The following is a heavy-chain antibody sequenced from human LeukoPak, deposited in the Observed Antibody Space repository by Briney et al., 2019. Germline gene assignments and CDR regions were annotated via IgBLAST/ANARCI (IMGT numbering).Heavy chain of an antibody. CDR1: GGSFSGYY. D-gene: IGHD3-3*01. CDR2: INHSGST. Sequence: SETLSLTCAVYGGSFSGYYWSWIRKPPGKGLEWIGEINHSGSTNYNPSLKSRVTISVDTSKNQFSLKLSSVTAADTAVYFCASGVRSAYYFDPWGPGTLVTVSS. J-gene: IGHJ5*02. CDR3: ASGVRSAYYFDP. V-gene: IGHV4-34*01.